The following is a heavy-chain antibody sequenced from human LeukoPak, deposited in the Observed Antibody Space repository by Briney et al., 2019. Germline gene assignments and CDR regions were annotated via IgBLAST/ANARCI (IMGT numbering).Heavy chain of an antibody. D-gene: IGHD1-26*01. V-gene: IGHV4-39*01. CDR3: ARFKGGTALAY. Sequence: SETLSLTGAVSGGSITTTDFDWAWIREPPGQGFEWIATISSSGKAYYYPSLMSRVTISVDTSKNQFSLDVTSVTAADTGLFYCARFKGGTALAYWRRGILVIVS. CDR1: GGSITTTDFD. J-gene: IGHJ4*02. CDR2: ISSSGKA.